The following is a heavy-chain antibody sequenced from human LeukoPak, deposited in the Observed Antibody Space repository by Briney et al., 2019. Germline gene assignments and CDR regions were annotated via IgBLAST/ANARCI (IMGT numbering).Heavy chain of an antibody. V-gene: IGHV4-4*07. CDR3: ARDFWP. CDR1: GASISDYY. Sequence: SETLSLTCTVSGASISDYYWSWIRQPAGKGLEWIGRIYTSGATNYSPSLKGRVTMSVDTSKDQLSLKLTSVTAADTAVYYCARDFWPWGQGTLVTVSS. J-gene: IGHJ5*02. CDR2: IYTSGAT. D-gene: IGHD3-3*01.